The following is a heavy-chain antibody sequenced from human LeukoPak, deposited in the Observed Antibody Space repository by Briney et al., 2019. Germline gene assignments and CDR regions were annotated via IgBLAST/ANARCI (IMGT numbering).Heavy chain of an antibody. CDR1: GGSISSYY. CDR2: IYTSGST. J-gene: IGHJ4*02. Sequence: SETLSLTCTVSGGSISSYYWSWIRQPPGKGLEWIGYIYTSGSTNYSPSLKSRVTISVDTSKNQFSLKLSSVTAADTAVYYCARQVVRVSSSWSHAFDYWGQGTLVTVSS. CDR3: ARQVVRVSSSWSHAFDY. D-gene: IGHD6-13*01. V-gene: IGHV4-4*09.